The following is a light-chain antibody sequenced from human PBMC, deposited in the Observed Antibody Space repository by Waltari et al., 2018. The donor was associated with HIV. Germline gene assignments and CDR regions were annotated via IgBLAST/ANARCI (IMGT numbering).Light chain of an antibody. CDR3: GAWDNRLRSVV. CDR2: DTT. Sequence: QSVLTQPPSVSTAPGQQATISCSGSSSNIGTNPVSCYQQFPARVPHLLIYDTTKLPSGIPDRVSGSKSGTSATLDSTGRQTGDEADYYCGAWDNRLRSVVFGGGTKLAVL. J-gene: IGLJ3*02. V-gene: IGLV1-51*01. CDR1: SSNIGTNP.